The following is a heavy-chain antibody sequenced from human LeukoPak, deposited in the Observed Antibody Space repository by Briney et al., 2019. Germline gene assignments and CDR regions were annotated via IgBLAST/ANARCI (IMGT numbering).Heavy chain of an antibody. J-gene: IGHJ4*02. CDR2: ISGSGVRT. CDR1: GFPFSIYA. D-gene: IGHD2-2*01. Sequence: GGSLRLSCTASGFPFSIYAMNWVRQAPGKGLEWVWGISGSGVRTYYADSVKGRFTISRDNSNNALYLQMSSLGAEDTAVYYCAKDWGMGDQLLRIDYWGQGALVTVSS. V-gene: IGHV3-23*01. CDR3: AKDWGMGDQLLRIDY.